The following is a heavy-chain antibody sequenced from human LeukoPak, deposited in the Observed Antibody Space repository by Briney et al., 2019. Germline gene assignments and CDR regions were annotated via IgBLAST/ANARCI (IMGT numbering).Heavy chain of an antibody. CDR2: IIPSFGTA. CDR3: ATLPRYYYDSSGNGGY. CDR1: GGTFTSYA. Sequence: ASVKVSCKASGGTFTSYAISWVRQAPGQGLEWMGGIIPSFGTANYAQKFQGRGTITTDESTSTAYMELSSLRSEDTAVYYCATLPRYYYDSSGNGGYWGQGTLVTVSS. D-gene: IGHD3-22*01. V-gene: IGHV1-69*05. J-gene: IGHJ4*02.